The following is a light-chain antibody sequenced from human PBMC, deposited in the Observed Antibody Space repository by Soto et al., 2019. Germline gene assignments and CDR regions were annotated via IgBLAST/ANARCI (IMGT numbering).Light chain of an antibody. CDR2: GVS. J-gene: IGKJ1*01. Sequence: EIVLTQSPATLSVSPGERATLSCRASQSVRGNLAWYQQKPGQAPRLLIYGVSTKASGIPARFSGSGSGTEFTLTISSLQSEDVAVYCCQQYNNWPPTFGQGTKVDI. CDR3: QQYNNWPPT. CDR1: QSVRGN. V-gene: IGKV3-15*01.